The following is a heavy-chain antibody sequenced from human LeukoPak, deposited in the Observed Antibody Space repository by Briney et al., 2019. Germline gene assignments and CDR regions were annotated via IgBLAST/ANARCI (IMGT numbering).Heavy chain of an antibody. V-gene: IGHV1-3*01. CDR1: GYTFTSYA. J-gene: IGHJ4*02. Sequence: GASVKVSCKASGYTFTSYAMHWVRQAPGQRLEWMGWINAGNGNTKYSQKFQGRVTITRDTSASTAYMELSSLRSEDTAVYYCARDLGRIAAAGTESHYWGQGTLVAVSS. CDR3: ARDLGRIAAAGTESHY. D-gene: IGHD6-13*01. CDR2: INAGNGNT.